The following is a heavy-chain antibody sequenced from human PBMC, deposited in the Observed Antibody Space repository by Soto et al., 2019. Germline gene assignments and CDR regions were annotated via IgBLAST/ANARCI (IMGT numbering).Heavy chain of an antibody. CDR2: IHHSGSA. CDR3: ASETRLRHFDHWGYFDY. J-gene: IGHJ4*02. Sequence: PSETLSLTCTFSGSSIIGYYWTWIRQSPERGLEWIGYIHHSGSANYNPSLNSRLTMSVDKSKSQFSLKLASVTAAETDVYYCASETRLRHFDHWGYFDYWGQGTLVTVSS. CDR1: GSSIIGYY. D-gene: IGHD3-9*01. V-gene: IGHV4-59*12.